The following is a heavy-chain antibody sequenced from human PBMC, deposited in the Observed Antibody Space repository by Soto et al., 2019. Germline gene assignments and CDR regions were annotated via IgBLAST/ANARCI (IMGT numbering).Heavy chain of an antibody. Sequence: SQTLSLTCAISGDSVSSNRVTWNWVRQSPSRGLEWLGRTYFRSRWSSDYAVSVESRITINPDTSKNQLSLQLNSVTPEDTAVYYCARTRDSLFDYWGQGSLVTVSS. J-gene: IGHJ4*02. V-gene: IGHV6-1*01. D-gene: IGHD2-21*02. CDR3: ARTRDSLFDY. CDR1: GDSVSSNRVT. CDR2: TYFRSRWSS.